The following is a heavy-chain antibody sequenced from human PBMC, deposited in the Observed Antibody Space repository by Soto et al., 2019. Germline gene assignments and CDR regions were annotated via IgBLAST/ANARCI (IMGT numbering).Heavy chain of an antibody. CDR1: GYTFTSYD. CDR2: MNPNSGNT. Sequence: ASVKVSCKASGYTFTSYDINWVRQATGQGLEWMGWMNPNSGNTDYAQKFQGWVTMTRDTSISTAYMELSRLRSDDTAVYYCARASGWYYFDYWGQGTLVTVSS. V-gene: IGHV1-8*01. J-gene: IGHJ4*02. D-gene: IGHD6-19*01. CDR3: ARASGWYYFDY.